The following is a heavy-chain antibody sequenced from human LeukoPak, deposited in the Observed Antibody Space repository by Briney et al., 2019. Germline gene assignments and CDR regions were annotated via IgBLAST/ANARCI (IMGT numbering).Heavy chain of an antibody. V-gene: IGHV3-23*01. Sequence: GSLRLSCAVSGITLNNYGMTWVRQAPWKGLEWVAGISDSGGSTKYADSVKGRFTISRDNPKNTLYLQMNSLRAEDTAVYFCAKRGVVIRVILVGFHKEAYYFESWGQGALVTVSS. CDR2: ISDSGGST. J-gene: IGHJ4*02. CDR3: AKRGVVIRVILVGFHKEAYYFES. D-gene: IGHD3/OR15-3a*01. CDR1: GITLNNYG.